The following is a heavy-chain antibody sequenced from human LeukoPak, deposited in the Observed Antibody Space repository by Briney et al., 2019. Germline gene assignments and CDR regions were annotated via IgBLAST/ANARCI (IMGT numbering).Heavy chain of an antibody. CDR1: GGSISSDGYY. CDR2: IYYSGSI. Sequence: SETLSLTCTVSGGSISSDGYYWGWIRQHPGKGLEWIGHIYYSGSIYYNPSLKSRVTISVDTSKNQFSLKLTSVTAADTAVYYCARSRSGYYGDVDYWGQGTLVTVSS. V-gene: IGHV4-31*03. CDR3: ARSRSGYYGDVDY. D-gene: IGHD3-3*01. J-gene: IGHJ4*02.